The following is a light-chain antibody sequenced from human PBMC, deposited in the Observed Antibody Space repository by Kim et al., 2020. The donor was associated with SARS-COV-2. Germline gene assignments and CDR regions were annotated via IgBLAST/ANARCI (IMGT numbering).Light chain of an antibody. CDR2: GAS. V-gene: IGKV3-20*01. J-gene: IGKJ5*01. CDR3: QQYGSSIT. Sequence: EIVLTQSPGTLSLSPGERALLSCRASQSVRSNYLAWYQQKAGQTPRLLIYGASSRATGIPVRFSGSGSGTDFTLTISRLEPEDFAVYYCQQYGSSITFGQGTRLEIK. CDR1: QSVRSNY.